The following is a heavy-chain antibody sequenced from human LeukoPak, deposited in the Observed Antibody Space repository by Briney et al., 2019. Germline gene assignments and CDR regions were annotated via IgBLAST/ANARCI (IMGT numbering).Heavy chain of an antibody. D-gene: IGHD5-18*01. V-gene: IGHV3-30*02. CDR3: AKFDTVMVNHDAFDI. CDR2: IQHDGSGQ. J-gene: IGHJ3*02. Sequence: GGSLRLSCTASGFMFSSYGMHWVRQAPGKGLDWMAYIQHDGSGQFYADSVRGRFTISRDNSKNTVYLQMNSLRVEDTALYYCAKFDTVMVNHDAFDIWGLGTMVTVSS. CDR1: GFMFSSYG.